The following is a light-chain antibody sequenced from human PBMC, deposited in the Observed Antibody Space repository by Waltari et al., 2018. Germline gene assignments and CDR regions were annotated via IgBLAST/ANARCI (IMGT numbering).Light chain of an antibody. CDR1: ALPKDF. CDR2: RDT. V-gene: IGLV3-25*03. Sequence: SSDLTQPPSMSVSPGQKARIPCSGDALPKDFTSWYKLKPGQAPLLLMYRDTERPSGIPERFSGSTSGATVTLTITGVQAEDEADYYCQSTDNSGSLVLFGGGTKLTVL. J-gene: IGLJ3*02. CDR3: QSTDNSGSLVL.